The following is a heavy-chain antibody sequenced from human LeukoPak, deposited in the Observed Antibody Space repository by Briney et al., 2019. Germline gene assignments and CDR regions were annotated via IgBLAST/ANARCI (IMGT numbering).Heavy chain of an antibody. CDR2: INPKNGAT. D-gene: IGHD4-17*01. J-gene: IGHJ4*02. V-gene: IGHV1-2*02. CDR1: GYTFTGFY. CDR3: ARPTHRLTVTTAIDY. Sequence: GASVKVSCKPSGYTFTGFYIHWVRQAPGQGLQWMGWINPKNGATKYSQNFRGRVTMTRDTSIDTAYMELSSLTSDGTAIYYCARPTHRLTVTTAIDYWGQGTLVTVSS.